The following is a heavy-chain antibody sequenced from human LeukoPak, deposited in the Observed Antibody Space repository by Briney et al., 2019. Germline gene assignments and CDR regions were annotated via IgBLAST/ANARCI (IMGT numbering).Heavy chain of an antibody. D-gene: IGHD4-11*01. V-gene: IGHV3-66*01. CDR3: ASRLMTTASYFDC. CDR1: GFTVSSNY. J-gene: IGHJ4*02. CDR2: LYSGGGT. Sequence: GGSLRLSCAASGFTVSSNYMSWVRQAPGKGLEWVSILYSGGGTYYADSVKGRFTISRDNSKNTLYLQMNSLRAEDTAVYYCASRLMTTASYFDCWGQGTLVTVSS.